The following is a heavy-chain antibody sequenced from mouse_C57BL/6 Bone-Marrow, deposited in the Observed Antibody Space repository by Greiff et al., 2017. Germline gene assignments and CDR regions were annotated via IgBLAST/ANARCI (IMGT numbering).Heavy chain of an antibody. CDR1: GFNIKDDY. J-gene: IGHJ3*01. CDR2: IDPENGDT. CDR3: TTLDGYPAWFAY. V-gene: IGHV14-4*01. Sequence: VQLQQSGAELVRPGASVKLSCTASGFNIKDDYMHWVKQRPEQGLEWIGWIDPENGDTEYASKFQGKGTITADTSSNTAYLQLSSLTSEDTAVYYCTTLDGYPAWFAYWGQGTLVTVSA. D-gene: IGHD2-3*01.